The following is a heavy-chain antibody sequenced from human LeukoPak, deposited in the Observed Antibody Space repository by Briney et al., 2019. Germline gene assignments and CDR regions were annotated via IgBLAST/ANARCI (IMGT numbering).Heavy chain of an antibody. CDR3: AIWPAFRH. V-gene: IGHV3-48*04. Sequence: GGSLRLSCAASGFTFSSYSMNWVRQAPGKGLEWVSYISSSSSTTSYADSVRGRFTISRDNAKNSLYLQMNSLRAEDTAVYYCAIWPAFRHWGQGTLVTVSS. D-gene: IGHD3-16*01. J-gene: IGHJ1*01. CDR2: ISSSSSTT. CDR1: GFTFSSYS.